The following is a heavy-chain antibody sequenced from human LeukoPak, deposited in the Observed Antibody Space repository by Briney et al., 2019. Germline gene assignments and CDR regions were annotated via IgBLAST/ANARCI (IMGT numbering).Heavy chain of an antibody. D-gene: IGHD3-3*01. CDR1: GGTFSSYA. Sequence: ASVKVSCKASGGTFSSYAISWVRQAPGQGLEWMGRIIPIFGTANYAQKFQGRVTITTDESTHTAYLELSSLRSEDTVVYYRARDLEMGYFDYWGQGTLVTVSS. J-gene: IGHJ4*02. CDR2: IIPIFGTA. CDR3: ARDLEMGYFDY. V-gene: IGHV1-69*05.